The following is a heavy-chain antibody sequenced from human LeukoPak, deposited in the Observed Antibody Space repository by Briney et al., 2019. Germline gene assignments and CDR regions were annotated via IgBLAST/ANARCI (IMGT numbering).Heavy chain of an antibody. Sequence: ASVKVSCKASGYTFTSYGTSWVRQAPGQGLEWMGWISAYNGNTNYAQKLQGRVTMTTDTSTSTAYMELRSLRSDDTAVYYCATYSSGYSSVYWGQGTLVTVSS. CDR3: ATYSSGYSSVY. CDR1: GYTFTSYG. J-gene: IGHJ4*02. V-gene: IGHV1-18*01. CDR2: ISAYNGNT. D-gene: IGHD3-22*01.